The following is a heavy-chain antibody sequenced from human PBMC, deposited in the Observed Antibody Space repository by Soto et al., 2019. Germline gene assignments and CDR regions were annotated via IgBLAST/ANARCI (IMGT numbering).Heavy chain of an antibody. V-gene: IGHV1-69*12. Sequence: QVQLVQSGAEVKKPGSSVKVSCKASGGTFSSYAISWVRQAPGQGLEWMGGIIPIFGTANYAQNFQGRVTITADESTSTAYMELSSLISEDTDVYYCARGAEGRTYGDYDYWGQGTLVTVSS. CDR1: GGTFSSYA. J-gene: IGHJ4*02. CDR2: IIPIFGTA. D-gene: IGHD4-17*01. CDR3: ARGAEGRTYGDYDY.